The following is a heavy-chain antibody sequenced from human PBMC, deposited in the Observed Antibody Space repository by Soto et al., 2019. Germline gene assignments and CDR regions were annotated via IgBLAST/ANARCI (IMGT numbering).Heavy chain of an antibody. CDR1: GFTFSDYG. D-gene: IGHD6-6*01. CDR2: IWKDGNNE. CDR3: ARDQYRSSYCFDY. V-gene: IGHV3-33*01. Sequence: HVQLVESGGGGVQPGRSLRLSCAVSGFTFSDYGLHWVRQSPGKGLEWVAVIWKDGNNEYYADSGKGRFTISRDNSKNTLYLQMNSLRAEDTAVYYCARDQYRSSYCFDYWGQGTLVTVSS. J-gene: IGHJ4*02.